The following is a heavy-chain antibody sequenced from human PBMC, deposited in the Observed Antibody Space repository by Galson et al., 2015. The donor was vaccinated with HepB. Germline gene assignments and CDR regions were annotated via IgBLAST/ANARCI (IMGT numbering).Heavy chain of an antibody. J-gene: IGHJ4*02. CDR2: ISYNSKKI. D-gene: IGHD3-10*01. CDR3: ARDTRGGSGSQPDY. V-gene: IGHV3-21*01. Sequence: LRLSCAASGFTFNIYAMNWVRQAPGKGLEWVSSISYNSKKIYYADSVKGRFTISRDNAKNSVDLQMNSLRAEDTAVYYCARDTRGGSGSQPDYWGQGTLVTVSS. CDR1: GFTFNIYA.